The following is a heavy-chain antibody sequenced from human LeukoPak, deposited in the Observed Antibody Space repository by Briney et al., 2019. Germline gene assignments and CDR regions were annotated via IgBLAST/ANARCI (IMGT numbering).Heavy chain of an antibody. CDR1: GYTFTNYY. V-gene: IGHV1-2*02. CDR2: INPNSGGT. Sequence: ASVKLSCKASGYTFTNYYMHWVRQPPGQVLEWMGWINPNSGGTNHAQKFQGRVTMTRDSSISTAYMELSRLRSDDTAVYYCARDCSTVTTFYFDYWGQGALVTVSS. CDR3: ARDCSTVTTFYFDY. D-gene: IGHD4-17*01. J-gene: IGHJ4*02.